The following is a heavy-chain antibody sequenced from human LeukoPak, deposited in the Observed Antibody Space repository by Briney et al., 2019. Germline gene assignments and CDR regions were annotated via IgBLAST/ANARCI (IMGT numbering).Heavy chain of an antibody. CDR1: GFTFSSYA. V-gene: IGHV3-23*01. Sequence: GGSLRLSCAASGFTFSSYAMSWVRQAPGKGLEWVSAISGSSGSTYYADSVKGRFTISRDNSKNTLYLQMNSLRAEDTAVYYCAKDDIYSTHWDYWGQGTLVTVSS. CDR3: AKDDIYSTHWDY. CDR2: ISGSSGST. J-gene: IGHJ4*02. D-gene: IGHD6-13*01.